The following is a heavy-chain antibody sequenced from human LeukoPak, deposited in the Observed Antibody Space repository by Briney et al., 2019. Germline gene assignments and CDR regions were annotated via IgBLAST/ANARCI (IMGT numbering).Heavy chain of an antibody. Sequence: PSETLSLTCTVSGGSISSYYWSWIRQPAGKGLEWIGHIYTSGSTNYNPSLKSRVTMSVDTSKNQFSLKLSSVTAADTAVYYCAREIGYCSSTSCYAGAFFDYWGQGTLVTVSS. CDR1: GGSISSYY. D-gene: IGHD2-2*01. V-gene: IGHV4-4*07. J-gene: IGHJ4*02. CDR2: IYTSGST. CDR3: AREIGYCSSTSCYAGAFFDY.